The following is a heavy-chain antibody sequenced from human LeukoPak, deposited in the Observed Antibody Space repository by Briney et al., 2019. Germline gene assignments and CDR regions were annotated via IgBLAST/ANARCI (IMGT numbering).Heavy chain of an antibody. D-gene: IGHD2-2*02. V-gene: IGHV1-46*01. CDR2: INPSGGST. CDR3: ARAQVCSTTSCYSYFDY. CDR1: GYTFTSYY. J-gene: IGHJ4*02. Sequence: ASVKVSCKASGYTFTSYYMHWVRQAPGQGLEWMGIINPSGGSTSYAQKFQGRVTMTRDTSTSTVYMELSSLRSEDTAVYYCARAQVCSTTSCYSYFDYWGQGTLVTVSS.